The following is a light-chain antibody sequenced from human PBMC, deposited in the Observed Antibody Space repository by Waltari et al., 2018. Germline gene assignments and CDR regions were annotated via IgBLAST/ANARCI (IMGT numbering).Light chain of an antibody. CDR2: AKD. V-gene: IGLV3-19*01. Sequence: SSELTQDPAVSVALGQTVRITCQGYSLRRNYASWYQQKPGQAPILVLYAKDKRPSGVPDRFSGSSSGDTAFLTITGAQAEDEGDYFCDSRDSTGELVVFGGGTTLTVL. J-gene: IGLJ2*01. CDR1: SLRRNY. CDR3: DSRDSTGELVV.